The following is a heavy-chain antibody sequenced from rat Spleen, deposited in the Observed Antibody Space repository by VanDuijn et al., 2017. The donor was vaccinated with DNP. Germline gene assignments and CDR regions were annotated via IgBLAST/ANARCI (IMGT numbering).Heavy chain of an antibody. CDR2: ISSGGST. V-gene: IGHV2S12*01. J-gene: IGHJ2*01. CDR3: TSAYITLY. CDR1: GFSLTSYG. D-gene: IGHD1-9*01. Sequence: QVQLKESGPGLVQPSQTLSLTCTVSGFSLTSYGVSWVRQPPGKGLEWIAAISSGGSTYYNSALKSRLSISRDTSKSQVFLKMNSLQTEDTAIYFCTSAYITLYWGQGVMVTVSS.